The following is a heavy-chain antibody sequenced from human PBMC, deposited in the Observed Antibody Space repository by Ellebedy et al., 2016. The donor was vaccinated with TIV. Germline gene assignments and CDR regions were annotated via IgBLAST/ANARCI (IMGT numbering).Heavy chain of an antibody. CDR1: GYSFTTYW. CDR2: IYPGDSDT. D-gene: IGHD3-3*01. Sequence: KVSCKGSGYSFTTYWIGWVRQMPGKGLEWMGIIYPGDSDTRYSPSFQGQVTISADKSISTAYLQWSSLKASDTAMYYCARHSTYYDFWSGYFPWYFDYWGQGTLVTVSS. V-gene: IGHV5-51*01. J-gene: IGHJ4*02. CDR3: ARHSTYYDFWSGYFPWYFDY.